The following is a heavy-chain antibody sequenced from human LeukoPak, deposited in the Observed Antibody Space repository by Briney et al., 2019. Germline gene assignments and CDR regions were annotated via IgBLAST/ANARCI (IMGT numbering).Heavy chain of an antibody. CDR2: IIPIFGTA. V-gene: IGHV1-69*13. J-gene: IGHJ4*02. Sequence: ASVKVSCKASGGTFSSYAISWVRQAPGQGLEWMGEIIPIFGTANYAQKFQGRVTITADESTSTAYMELSSLRSEDTAVYYCARARYDFWSGYFDYWGQGTLVTVSS. CDR3: ARARYDFWSGYFDY. CDR1: GGTFSSYA. D-gene: IGHD3-3*01.